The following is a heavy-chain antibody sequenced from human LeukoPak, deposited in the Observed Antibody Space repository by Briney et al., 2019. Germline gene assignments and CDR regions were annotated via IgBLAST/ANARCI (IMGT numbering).Heavy chain of an antibody. CDR2: INHSGST. D-gene: IGHD5-12*01. V-gene: IGHV4-34*01. Sequence: SETQSLTCAVYGGSFSGYYWSWIRQPPGKGLEWIGEINHSGSTNYNPSLKSRVTISVDTSKNQFSLRLSSVTAADTAVYYCARGGYNSRRDNWFDPWGQGTLVTVSS. J-gene: IGHJ5*02. CDR3: ARGGYNSRRDNWFDP. CDR1: GGSFSGYY.